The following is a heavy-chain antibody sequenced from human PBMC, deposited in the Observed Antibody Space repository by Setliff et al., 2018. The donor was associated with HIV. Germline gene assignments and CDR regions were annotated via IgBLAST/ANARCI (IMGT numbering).Heavy chain of an antibody. CDR3: ARVFLEWLLYRPDYVMDV. CDR2: ISSRGDTI. V-gene: IGHV3-21*06. Sequence: GGSLRLSCAASGVSFNNSAMSWVRQGPGKGLEWVSAISSRGDTIYDADSVKGRFTISRDNAKSSLYLQMNSLRAEDTAVYYCARVFLEWLLYRPDYVMDVWGQGTTVTVSS. CDR1: GVSFNNSA. J-gene: IGHJ6*02. D-gene: IGHD3-3*01.